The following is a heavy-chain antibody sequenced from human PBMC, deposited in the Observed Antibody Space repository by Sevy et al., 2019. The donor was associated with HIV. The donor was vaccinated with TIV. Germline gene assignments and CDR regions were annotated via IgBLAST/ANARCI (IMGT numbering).Heavy chain of an antibody. V-gene: IGHV3-72*01. Sequence: GGSLRLSCVASGFSFSDHYMDWVRQAPGKGLEWVGRTYNKPYNYHTEYAASVKGRFTSSREDSKNSRYLKMMSLKTEDTAVYYCARGRVSITAEVTPYYYCGMDVWGQGTTVTVSS. CDR3: ARGRVSITAEVTPYYYCGMDV. CDR2: TYNKPYNYHT. J-gene: IGHJ6*02. D-gene: IGHD3-10*01. CDR1: GFSFSDHY.